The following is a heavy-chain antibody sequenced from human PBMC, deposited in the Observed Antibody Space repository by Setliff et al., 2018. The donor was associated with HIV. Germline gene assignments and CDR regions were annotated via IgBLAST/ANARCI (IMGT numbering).Heavy chain of an antibody. D-gene: IGHD3-16*01. CDR2: FYYSGST. Sequence: PSETLSLTCTVSGGSISSGGYYWNWIRQHPGEGLEWTGYFYYSGSTNYNPSLKGRVTISADTSENQLSLKLSSLTAADTAAYYCARIEGYAYGSNWFDPWGQGTLVTVSS. CDR1: GGSISSGGYY. J-gene: IGHJ5*02. CDR3: ARIEGYAYGSNWFDP. V-gene: IGHV4-61*08.